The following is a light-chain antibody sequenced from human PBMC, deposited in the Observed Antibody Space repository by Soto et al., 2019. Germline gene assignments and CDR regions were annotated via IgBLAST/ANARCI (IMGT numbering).Light chain of an antibody. CDR2: YAS. J-gene: IGKJ5*01. Sequence: EIMMTQSPATLSVSPGESATLSCRASQSVRNNLAWYQHKPGQAPRFLIYYASTRATGIPARFSGSGSGTEFTLTISSLQSEDFALYYCQQYNDWPPITFGQGTRLEIK. V-gene: IGKV3-15*01. CDR1: QSVRNN. CDR3: QQYNDWPPIT.